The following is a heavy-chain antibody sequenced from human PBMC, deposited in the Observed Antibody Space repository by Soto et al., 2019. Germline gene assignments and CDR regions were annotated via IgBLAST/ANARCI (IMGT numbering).Heavy chain of an antibody. CDR3: ARGAVADYSRVFDY. J-gene: IGHJ4*02. CDR1: GDSVSSNSAA. Sequence: SQTLSLTCXISGDSVSSNSAAWNWIRQSPSRGLEWLGRTYYRSKWYKDYDLSVKSRITINLDTSKNQISLQLNSVTPEDTAVNYCARGAVADYSRVFDYWGQGTLVTVSS. V-gene: IGHV6-1*01. D-gene: IGHD6-19*01. CDR2: TYYRSKWYK.